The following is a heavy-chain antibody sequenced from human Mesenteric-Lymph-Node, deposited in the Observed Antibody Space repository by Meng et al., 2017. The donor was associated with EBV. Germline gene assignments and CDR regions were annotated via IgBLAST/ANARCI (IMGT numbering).Heavy chain of an antibody. CDR2: IYYSGTT. D-gene: IGHD3-22*01. Sequence: LQLQQSGPGLWSPSTTLSLTCPVSGASIGRSSYYWGWIRQPPGKGLDWIGTIYYSGTTYYNPSLRSRVTISVDTSKNHFSLELSSVTAADTAVYFCAGPVDYYDSSGTYFDYWGQGILVTVSS. J-gene: IGHJ4*02. CDR3: AGPVDYYDSSGTYFDY. CDR1: GASIGRSSYY. V-gene: IGHV4-39*02.